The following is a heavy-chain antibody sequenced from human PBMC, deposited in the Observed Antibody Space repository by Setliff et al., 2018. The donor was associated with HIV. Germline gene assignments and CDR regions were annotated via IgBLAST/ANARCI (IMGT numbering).Heavy chain of an antibody. CDR2: MNPKSGNT. J-gene: IGHJ5*02. CDR3: ARGRGSSAWFDP. CDR1: GYTFTSHD. Sequence: ASVKVSCKTSGYTFTSHDIDWVRQAPGQGLEWMGWMNPKSGNTGYARKFQGRVTMTRDTSIDTAYMELTSLTSEDTAIYYCARGRGSSAWFDPWGQGTLVTVSS. V-gene: IGHV1-8*02. D-gene: IGHD3-10*01.